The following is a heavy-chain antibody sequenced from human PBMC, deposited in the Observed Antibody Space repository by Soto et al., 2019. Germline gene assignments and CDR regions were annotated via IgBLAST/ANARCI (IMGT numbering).Heavy chain of an antibody. CDR2: INHSGST. CDR1: GGSFSGYY. CDR3: ARVHRIIPYYYYYMDV. D-gene: IGHD2-21*01. J-gene: IGHJ6*03. Sequence: SETLSLTCAVYGGSFSGYYWSWIRQPPGKGLEWIGEINHSGSTNYNPSLKSRVTISVDTSKNQFSLKLGSVTAADTAVYYCARVHRIIPYYYYYMDVWAKGTTVTVSS. V-gene: IGHV4-34*01.